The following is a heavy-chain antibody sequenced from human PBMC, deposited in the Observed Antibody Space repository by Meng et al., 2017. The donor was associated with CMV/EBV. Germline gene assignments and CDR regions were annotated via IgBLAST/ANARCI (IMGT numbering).Heavy chain of an antibody. Sequence: YAMKWGRQAAGKGLEGVSAISGSGGSTYYADAVKGRFTISRDNSKNPLSLPIHRLRAEDTAVYYCSTAFEPPSYSSDTLGSSPFLQWGQGTLVTVSS. V-gene: IGHV3-23*01. CDR1: YA. J-gene: IGHJ4*02. CDR3: STAFEPPSYSSDTLGSSPFLQ. D-gene: IGHD3-22*01. CDR2: ISGSGGST.